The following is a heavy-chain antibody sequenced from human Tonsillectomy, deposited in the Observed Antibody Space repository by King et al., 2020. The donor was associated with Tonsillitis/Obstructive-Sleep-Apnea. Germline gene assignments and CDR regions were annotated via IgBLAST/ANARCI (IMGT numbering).Heavy chain of an antibody. D-gene: IGHD6-13*01. Sequence: QLQESGPGLVKPSETLSLTCTVSGGSISSSSHYWGWIRQPPGKGLEWIGSSPYTGSTYYNPSLQSRVTISVDTSKNQFSLKLNSGTAADTAVYYCSRGRSWFYNWFDPWGQGTLVTVSS. CDR3: SRGRSWFYNWFDP. V-gene: IGHV4-39*01. J-gene: IGHJ5*02. CDR1: GGSISSSSHY. CDR2: SPYTGST.